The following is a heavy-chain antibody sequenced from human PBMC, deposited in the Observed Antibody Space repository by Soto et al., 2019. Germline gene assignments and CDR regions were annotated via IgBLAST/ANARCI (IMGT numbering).Heavy chain of an antibody. CDR2: IIPIFGTA. CDR3: ERCPSPGSSPRESVFYYYYGMDV. Sequence: QVQLVQSGAEVKKPGSSVKVSCKASGGTFSSYAISWVRQAPGQWLECMGGIIPIFGTANYAQKFQGRATITADESTSTAYMELSSLRSEHTAVYYCERCPSPGSSPRESVFYYYYGMDVWGQVTTVTVSS. CDR1: GGTFSSYA. V-gene: IGHV1-69*01. D-gene: IGHD6-6*01. J-gene: IGHJ6*02.